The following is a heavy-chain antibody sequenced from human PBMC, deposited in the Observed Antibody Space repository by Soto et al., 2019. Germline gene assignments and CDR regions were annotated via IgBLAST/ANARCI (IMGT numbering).Heavy chain of an antibody. Sequence: GASVKVSCKVSGYTLTELSMHWVRQAPGKGLEWMGGFDPEDGETIYAQKFQGRVTMTEDTSTDTAYMELSSLRSEDTAVYYCATDQRQLGSFDYWGQGTLVTVSS. J-gene: IGHJ4*02. CDR2: FDPEDGET. D-gene: IGHD6-6*01. CDR3: ATDQRQLGSFDY. V-gene: IGHV1-24*01. CDR1: GYTLTELS.